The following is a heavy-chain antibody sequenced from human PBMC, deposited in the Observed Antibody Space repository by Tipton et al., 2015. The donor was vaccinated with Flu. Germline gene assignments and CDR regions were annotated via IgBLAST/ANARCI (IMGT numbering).Heavy chain of an antibody. V-gene: IGHV1-46*01. CDR1: GCTFTSYY. CDR2: INPSGGST. Sequence: QLVQSGAEVKKPGASVKVSCKASGCTFTSYYMHWVRQAPGQGLEWMGIINPSGGSTSYAQKFQGRVTMTRDTSTSTVYMELSSLRSEDTAVYYCARGYYYDSSGYYDGGYYGMDVWGQGTTVTVSS. D-gene: IGHD3-22*01. CDR3: ARGYYYDSSGYYDGGYYGMDV. J-gene: IGHJ6*02.